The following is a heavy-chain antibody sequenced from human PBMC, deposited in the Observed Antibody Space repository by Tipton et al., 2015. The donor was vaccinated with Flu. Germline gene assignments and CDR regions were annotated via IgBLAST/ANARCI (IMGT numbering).Heavy chain of an antibody. Sequence: LRLSCTVSGGSISSGSYYWSWIRQPAGKGLEWIGRIYTSGSTNYNPSLKSRVTISVYTSKNQFSLKLSSVTAADTAVYYCARGRAVAGFRGFDYWGQGTLVTVSS. J-gene: IGHJ4*02. D-gene: IGHD6-19*01. CDR1: GGSISSGSYY. V-gene: IGHV4-61*02. CDR2: IYTSGST. CDR3: ARGRAVAGFRGFDY.